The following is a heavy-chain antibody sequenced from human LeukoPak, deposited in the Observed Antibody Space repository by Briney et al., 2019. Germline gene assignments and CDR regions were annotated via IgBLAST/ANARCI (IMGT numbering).Heavy chain of an antibody. J-gene: IGHJ4*02. CDR1: GFTFGDYA. D-gene: IGHD6-19*01. V-gene: IGHV3-49*04. CDR2: IRSKAYGGTT. Sequence: GGSLRDSCTASGFTFGDYAMSWVRQAPGKGLEWVGFIRSKAYGGTTEYAASVKGRFTISRDDSKSIAYLQMNSLKTEDTAVYYCTREVRPAGYSSGWYHYFDCWDQGTLVTVSS. CDR3: TREVRPAGYSSGWYHYFDC.